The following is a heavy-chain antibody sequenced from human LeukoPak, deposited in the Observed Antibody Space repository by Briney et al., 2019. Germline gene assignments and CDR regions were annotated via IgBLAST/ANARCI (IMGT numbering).Heavy chain of an antibody. D-gene: IGHD2-2*01. CDR2: ISTSSSYI. Sequence: GGSLRLSCAASGFTFSAYSMNWVRQAPGKGLEWVSSISTSSSYIYYVDSVKGRFTISRDNARNSLYLQMNSLRAEDTAVYYCARVVPAAMYYYYYYMDVWGKGTTVTISS. V-gene: IGHV3-21*01. J-gene: IGHJ6*03. CDR3: ARVVPAAMYYYYYYMDV. CDR1: GFTFSAYS.